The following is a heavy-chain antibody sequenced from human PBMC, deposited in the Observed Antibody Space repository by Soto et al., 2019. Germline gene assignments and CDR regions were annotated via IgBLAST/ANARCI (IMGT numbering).Heavy chain of an antibody. J-gene: IGHJ4*02. CDR1: GVPFGTFT. D-gene: IGHD5-12*01. V-gene: IGHV3-23*04. CDR2: LSDNVGTT. Sequence: EVQLVESGGGLVQPGGSLRLSCAVSGVPFGTFTMNWVRQAPGKGLEWVSGLSDNVGTTHYAYSVKGRFTISRDNSKNTLYLELNSLRPEDTALYYCAKGKRPPPPYSAYEPFDSWGQGTLVSVSS. CDR3: AKGKRPPPPYSAYEPFDS.